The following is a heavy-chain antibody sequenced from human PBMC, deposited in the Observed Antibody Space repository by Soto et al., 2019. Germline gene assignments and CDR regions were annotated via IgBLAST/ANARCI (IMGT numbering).Heavy chain of an antibody. D-gene: IGHD2-2*01. CDR2: ISGSGGST. CDR3: AKVGVIVVVPAAIDY. V-gene: IGHV3-23*01. Sequence: GGSLRLSCAASGFTFSSYAMSWVRQAPGKGLEWVSAISGSGGSTYYADSVKGRFTISRDNSKNTLYLQMNSLRAEDTAVYYCAKVGVIVVVPAAIDYWGQGTLVTVSS. CDR1: GFTFSSYA. J-gene: IGHJ4*02.